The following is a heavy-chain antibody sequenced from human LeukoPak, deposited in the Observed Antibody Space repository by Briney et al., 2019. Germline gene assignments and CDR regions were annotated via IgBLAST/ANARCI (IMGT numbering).Heavy chain of an antibody. D-gene: IGHD3-10*01. CDR1: GFTFSSYA. V-gene: IGHV3-30-3*01. CDR3: ARVGSYYGSGSYVFGYGMDV. Sequence: GGSPRLSCAASGFTFSSYAMHWVRQAPGKGLEWVAVISYDGSNKYYADSVKGRFTISRDNSKNTLYLQMNSLRAEDTAVYYCARVGSYYGSGSYVFGYGMDVWGQGTTVTVSS. J-gene: IGHJ6*02. CDR2: ISYDGSNK.